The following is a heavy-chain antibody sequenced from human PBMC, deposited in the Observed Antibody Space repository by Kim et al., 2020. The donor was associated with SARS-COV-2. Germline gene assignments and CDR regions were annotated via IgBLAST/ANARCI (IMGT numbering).Heavy chain of an antibody. Sequence: GGSLRLSCEASGFTFSTFWMDWVRQDPGKGLVWVSRVNTDGSDTSYADSVKGRFTISRDNAKNTLYLQMNSLRADDTAVYYCTRAIIGTNTLDSWGQGTLVTVSS. CDR1: GFTFSTFW. CDR3: TRAIIGTNTLDS. J-gene: IGHJ4*02. D-gene: IGHD1-7*01. V-gene: IGHV3-74*01. CDR2: VNTDGSDT.